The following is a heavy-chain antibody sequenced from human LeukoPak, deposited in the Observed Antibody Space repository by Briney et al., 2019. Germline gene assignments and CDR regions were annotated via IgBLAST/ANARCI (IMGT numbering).Heavy chain of an antibody. D-gene: IGHD5-18*01. J-gene: IGHJ4*02. CDR1: GFTFSNAC. CDR3: TTGTWIQLWLADY. V-gene: IGHV3-15*01. Sequence: PGGSLRRSCAASGFTFSNACMSWVRQAPGKGLEWVGHIKTKTDGGTTDYAAPVKGRFTISRDDSKNTLYLQMNSLKTEDTALYYCTTGTWIQLWLADYWGQGTLVTVSS. CDR2: IKTKTDGGTT.